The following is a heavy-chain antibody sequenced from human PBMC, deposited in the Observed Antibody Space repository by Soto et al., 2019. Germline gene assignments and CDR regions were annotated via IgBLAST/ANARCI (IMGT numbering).Heavy chain of an antibody. CDR3: AKVFSPEGGNYFDH. J-gene: IGHJ4*02. V-gene: IGHV3-23*01. CDR1: GFTFSKFA. Sequence: GGSLRLSCAASGFTFSKFAMNWVRQSAGKGLEWVSAISNSFSDGNTHYADSVKGRFTISRDNDKNTVFLEIDSLRAEDTAVYYCAKVFSPEGGNYFDHWGPGTLVTVSS. CDR2: ISNSFSDGNT.